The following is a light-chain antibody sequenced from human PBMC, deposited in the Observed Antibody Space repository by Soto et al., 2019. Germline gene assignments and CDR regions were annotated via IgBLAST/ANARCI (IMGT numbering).Light chain of an antibody. J-gene: IGLJ1*01. V-gene: IGLV2-23*01. CDR3: CSYAGSRRV. CDR1: SSDVGSYNL. Sequence: QSALTQPASVSGSPGQSITISCTGTSSDVGSYNLVSWYQQHPGKAPKLMIYEGSKRPSGVSKRFSGSKSGNTASLTISGLQAEDEADYYCCSYAGSRRVFGTGTKLTVL. CDR2: EGS.